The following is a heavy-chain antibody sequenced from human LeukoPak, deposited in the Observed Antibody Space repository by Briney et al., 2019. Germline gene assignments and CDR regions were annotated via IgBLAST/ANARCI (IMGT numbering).Heavy chain of an antibody. CDR2: IYYSGST. D-gene: IGHD3-16*02. CDR1: GGSISSGGYY. J-gene: IGHJ4*02. V-gene: IGHV4-31*03. Sequence: SETLSLTCTVSGGSISSGGYYWSWIRQHPGKGLEWIGYIYYSGSTYYNPSLKSRVTISVDTSKNQFSLKLSSVTAADTAVYYCARWGYYDYVWGSYRSYYFDYWGQGTLVTVSS. CDR3: ARWGYYDYVWGSYRSYYFDY.